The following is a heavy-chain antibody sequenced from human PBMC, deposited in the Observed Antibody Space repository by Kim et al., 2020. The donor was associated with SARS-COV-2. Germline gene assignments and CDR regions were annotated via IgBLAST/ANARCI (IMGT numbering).Heavy chain of an antibody. CDR3: VTNPGDYDLFDY. J-gene: IGHJ4*02. Sequence: YYADSVKGRFTISRDNSKNTLYLQMSSLRAEDTAVYYCVTNPGDYDLFDYWGQGTLVTVSS. D-gene: IGHD4-17*01. V-gene: IGHV3-64D*06.